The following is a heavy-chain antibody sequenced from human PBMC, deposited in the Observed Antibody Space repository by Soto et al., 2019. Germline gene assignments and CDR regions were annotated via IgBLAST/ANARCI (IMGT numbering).Heavy chain of an antibody. D-gene: IGHD6-6*01. V-gene: IGHV1-3*01. J-gene: IGHJ4*02. CDR1: GYTFTRHT. Sequence: ASVKVSCKASGYTFTRHTMHWVRQAPGQRLEWMGWINAGNGNTKYSQKFQGRVTITRDTSASTAYMELSSLRSEDTAVYYCARVYSEYSSSFFDYWGQGTLVTVSS. CDR2: INAGNGNT. CDR3: ARVYSEYSSSFFDY.